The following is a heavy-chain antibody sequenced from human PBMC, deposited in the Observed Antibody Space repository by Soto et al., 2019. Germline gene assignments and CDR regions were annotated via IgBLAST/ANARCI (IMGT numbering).Heavy chain of an antibody. Sequence: EVRLVESGGGLVQPGGSLRLSCAASGFTFSSYWMSWVRQAPGKGLEWVANIKQDGSEKYYVDSVKGRFTISRDNAKNSLYLQMNSLRAEDTAVYYCATYYDFWSGYYWVDYYYGMDVWGQGTTVTVSS. CDR3: ATYYDFWSGYYWVDYYYGMDV. CDR1: GFTFSSYW. V-gene: IGHV3-7*03. CDR2: IKQDGSEK. D-gene: IGHD3-3*01. J-gene: IGHJ6*02.